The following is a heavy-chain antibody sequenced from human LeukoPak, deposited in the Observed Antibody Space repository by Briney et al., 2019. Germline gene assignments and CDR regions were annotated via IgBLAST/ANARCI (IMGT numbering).Heavy chain of an antibody. CDR3: ARDGAYYYGSGSYYVDY. Sequence: SETLSLTCAVYGGSFSGYYWSWIRQPPGKGLEWIGEINHSGSTNYNPSLKSRVTISVDRSKNQFSLKLSSVTAADTAVYYCARDGAYYYGSGSYYVDYWGQGTLVTVSS. J-gene: IGHJ4*02. CDR1: GGSFSGYY. V-gene: IGHV4-34*01. CDR2: INHSGST. D-gene: IGHD3-10*01.